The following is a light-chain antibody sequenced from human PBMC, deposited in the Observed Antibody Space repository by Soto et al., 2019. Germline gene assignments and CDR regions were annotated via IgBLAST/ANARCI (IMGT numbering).Light chain of an antibody. CDR1: ESVSDNY. J-gene: IGKJ1*01. CDR2: GAS. Sequence: EIVLTQSPGTLSLSPGERATLSCRASESVSDNYLAWYQQRSGQAPRLVIYGASSRASAVPDRFSGTGSGTDFTLTISRLEPEDFAVYYCQQYGSSPRTFGQGTKVDTK. CDR3: QQYGSSPRT. V-gene: IGKV3-20*01.